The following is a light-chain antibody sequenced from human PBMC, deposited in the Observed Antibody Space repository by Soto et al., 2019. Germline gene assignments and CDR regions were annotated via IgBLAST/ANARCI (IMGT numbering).Light chain of an antibody. CDR3: LQHNNYPWT. Sequence: DIQMTQSPSSLSASVGDRVTITCRASQDIRNDLGWYQQKPEKAPKRLIYAASSLQSGVPSRFSGSGSGTEFTLTISCLQPEDFATYYCLQHNNYPWTFGQGTKVEIK. J-gene: IGKJ1*01. CDR1: QDIRND. V-gene: IGKV1-17*01. CDR2: AAS.